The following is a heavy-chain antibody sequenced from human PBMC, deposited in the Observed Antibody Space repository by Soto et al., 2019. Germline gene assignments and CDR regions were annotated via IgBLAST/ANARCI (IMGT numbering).Heavy chain of an antibody. Sequence: PVGSLRLSCAASGLTFSSYAMHWVRQAPGKGLEWVAVISYDGSNKYYADSVKGRFTISRDNSKNTLYLQMNSLRAEDTAVYYCAVLGTLFDYWGQRTLVTVS. CDR2: ISYDGSNK. CDR3: AVLGTLFDY. CDR1: GLTFSSYA. J-gene: IGHJ4*02. V-gene: IGHV3-30-3*01. D-gene: IGHD1-7*01.